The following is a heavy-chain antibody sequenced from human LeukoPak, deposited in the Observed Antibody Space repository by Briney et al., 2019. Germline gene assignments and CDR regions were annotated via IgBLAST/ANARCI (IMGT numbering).Heavy chain of an antibody. V-gene: IGHV3-64*01. CDR2: ISSNGGST. J-gene: IGHJ6*03. CDR3: ARDRDYGSSDYYYYYMDV. D-gene: IGHD3-10*01. Sequence: GGSLRLSCAASGFTFSSYAMHWVRQAPGKGLEYVSAISSNGGSTYYANSVKVRFTISRDNSNNTLYLQMGSLRAEDMAVYYCARDRDYGSSDYYYYYMDVWGKGTTVTVSS. CDR1: GFTFSSYA.